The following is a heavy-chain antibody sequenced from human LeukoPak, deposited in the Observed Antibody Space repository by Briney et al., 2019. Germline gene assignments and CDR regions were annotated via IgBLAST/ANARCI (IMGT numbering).Heavy chain of an antibody. V-gene: IGHV3-48*03. D-gene: IGHD5-12*01. CDR3: ARPYSGYETDY. CDR2: ISCSGSTI. J-gene: IGHJ4*02. CDR1: GFTFSSYE. Sequence: GESLRLSCAASGFTFSSYEMNWVRQAPGKGLEWVSYISCSGSTIYYADSVKGRFTISRDNAKNSLYLQMNSLRAEDTAVYYCARPYSGYETDYWGQGTLVTVTS.